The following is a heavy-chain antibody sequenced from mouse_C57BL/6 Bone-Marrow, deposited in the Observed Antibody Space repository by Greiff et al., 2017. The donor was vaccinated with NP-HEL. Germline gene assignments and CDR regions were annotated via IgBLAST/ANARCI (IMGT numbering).Heavy chain of an antibody. J-gene: IGHJ4*01. CDR2: IYPGSGST. V-gene: IGHV1-55*01. D-gene: IGHD2-1*01. Sequence: QVQLQQPGAELVKPGASVKMSCKASGYTFTSYWITWVKQRPGQGLEWIGDIYPGSGSTTYNEKFKSKATLTVDTSSSTDYMQLCSLTSEVAAVYYCARGVTGDYYAMDYWGQGTSGTVSS. CDR3: ARGVTGDYYAMDY. CDR1: GYTFTSYW.